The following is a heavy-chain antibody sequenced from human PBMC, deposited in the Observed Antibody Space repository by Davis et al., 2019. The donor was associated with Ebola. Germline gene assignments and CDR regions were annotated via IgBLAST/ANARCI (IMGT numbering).Heavy chain of an antibody. CDR1: GFTFSSYA. D-gene: IGHD3-22*01. Sequence: GGSLRLSCAASGFTFSSYAMSWVRQAPGKGLEWVSVIYSGGSTYYADSVKGRFTISRDNSKNTLYLQMNSLRAEDTAVYYCARGEGYYYDSSGYIDYWGQGTLVTVSS. J-gene: IGHJ4*02. CDR2: IYSGGST. V-gene: IGHV3-66*01. CDR3: ARGEGYYYDSSGYIDY.